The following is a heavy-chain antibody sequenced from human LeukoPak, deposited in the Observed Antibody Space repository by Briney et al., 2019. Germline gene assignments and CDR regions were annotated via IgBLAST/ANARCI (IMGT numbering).Heavy chain of an antibody. D-gene: IGHD2-15*01. V-gene: IGHV3-23*01. CDR1: GFTFINYG. J-gene: IGHJ4*02. CDR2: IRASGDRT. CDR3: AVLAVPAVGY. Sequence: GGSLRLSCVVSGFTFINYGMSWIRQAPGKGLEWVSTIRASGDRTYYAESVKGRFTMSGDKSKNTLYLQMSNLRAEDTAVYHCAVLAVPAVGYWGQGTLVIVSS.